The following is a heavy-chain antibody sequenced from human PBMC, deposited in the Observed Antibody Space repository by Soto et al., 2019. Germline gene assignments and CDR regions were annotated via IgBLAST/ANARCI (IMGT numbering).Heavy chain of an antibody. V-gene: IGHV4-59*01. Sequence: SETLSLTCTVSGGSFSSFFWSWIRQPPGRGLEWIGYIYSSGSTNYNPSLRSRVTISLDTSNNHFSLKLSSVTLADTAVYYCARSSGQEFGPWGQGTLVTVS. CDR3: ARSSGQEFGP. CDR1: GGSFSSFF. J-gene: IGHJ5*02. CDR2: IYSSGST.